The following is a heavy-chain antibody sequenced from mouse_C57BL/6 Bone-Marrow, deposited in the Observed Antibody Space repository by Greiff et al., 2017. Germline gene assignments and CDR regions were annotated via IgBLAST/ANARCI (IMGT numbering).Heavy chain of an antibody. V-gene: IGHV3-6*01. CDR1: GYSITSGYY. J-gene: IGHJ1*03. CDR3: ARPSTVVSDWYFDV. CDR2: ISYDGSN. Sequence: EVHLVESGPGLVKPSQSLSLTCSVTGYSITSGYYWNWIRQFPGNKLEWMGYISYDGSNNYNPSLKNRISITRDTSRNQFFLKLNSVTTEDTATYYCARPSTVVSDWYFDVWGTGTTVTVSS. D-gene: IGHD1-1*01.